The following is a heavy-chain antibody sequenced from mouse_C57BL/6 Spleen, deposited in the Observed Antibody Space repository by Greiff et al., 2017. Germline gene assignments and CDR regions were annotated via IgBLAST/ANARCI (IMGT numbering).Heavy chain of an antibody. Sequence: QVQLQQPGAELVRPGSSVKLSCKASGYTFTSYWMHWVKQRPIQGLEWIGNIDPSDSETHYNQKFKDKATLTVDKSSSTAYMQLSSLTSEDSAVYYCAREGELGLGFAYWGQGTLVTVSA. J-gene: IGHJ3*01. CDR1: GYTFTSYW. CDR2: IDPSDSET. D-gene: IGHD4-1*01. V-gene: IGHV1-52*01. CDR3: AREGELGLGFAY.